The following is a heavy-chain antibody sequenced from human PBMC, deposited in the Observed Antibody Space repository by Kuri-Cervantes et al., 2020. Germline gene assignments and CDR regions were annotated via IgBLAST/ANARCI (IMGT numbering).Heavy chain of an antibody. D-gene: IGHD6-13*01. Sequence: GGSLRLSCAASGFTFSSYGMHWVRQAPGKGLERVAVISYDGSNKYYADSAKGRFTISRDNAKNSLYLQMNSLRAEDTAVYYCARVRGSSWYQDDTFDIWGQGTMVTVSS. CDR3: ARVRGSSWYQDDTFDI. CDR1: GFTFSSYG. J-gene: IGHJ3*02. CDR2: ISYDGSNK. V-gene: IGHV3-30*03.